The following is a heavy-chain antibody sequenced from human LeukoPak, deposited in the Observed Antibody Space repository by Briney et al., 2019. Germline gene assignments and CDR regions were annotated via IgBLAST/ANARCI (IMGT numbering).Heavy chain of an antibody. CDR3: AKGGGVVVPAAIIYYMDV. Sequence: GGSLRLSWAASGFTFSSYAMSWVRQAPGKGLEWVSAISGSGGSTYYADSVKGRFTISRDNSKNTLYLQMNSLRAEDTAVYYCAKGGGVVVPAAIIYYMDVWGKGTTVTVSS. D-gene: IGHD2-2*02. CDR2: ISGSGGST. J-gene: IGHJ6*03. CDR1: GFTFSSYA. V-gene: IGHV3-23*01.